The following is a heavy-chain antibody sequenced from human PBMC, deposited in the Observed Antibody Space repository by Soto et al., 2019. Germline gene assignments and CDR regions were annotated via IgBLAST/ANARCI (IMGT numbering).Heavy chain of an antibody. V-gene: IGHV4-34*01. D-gene: IGHD3-9*01. CDR2: INHSGST. Sequence: SETLSLTCAVYGGSFSGYYWSWIRQPPGKGLEWIGEINHSGSTNYNPSLKSRVTISVDTSKNQFSLKLSSVTAADTAVYYCARARYYDILTGYSYYYYGMDVWGQGTTVTVS. J-gene: IGHJ6*02. CDR3: ARARYYDILTGYSYYYYGMDV. CDR1: GGSFSGYY.